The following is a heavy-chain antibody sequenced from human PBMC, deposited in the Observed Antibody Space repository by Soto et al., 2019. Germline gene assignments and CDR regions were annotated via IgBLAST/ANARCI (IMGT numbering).Heavy chain of an antibody. J-gene: IGHJ4*02. V-gene: IGHV1-69*12. CDR3: AREVGPYQHFDY. CDR1: GGTFSSYA. D-gene: IGHD2-2*01. CDR2: IIPIFGTA. Sequence: QVQLVQSGAEVKKPGSSVKVSCKASGGTFSSYAISWVRQAPGQGLEWMGGIIPIFGTANYAEKFQGRVTITANESTSTAYMELSSLSSEVTAVYYCAREVGPYQHFDYWGQGTLVTVSS.